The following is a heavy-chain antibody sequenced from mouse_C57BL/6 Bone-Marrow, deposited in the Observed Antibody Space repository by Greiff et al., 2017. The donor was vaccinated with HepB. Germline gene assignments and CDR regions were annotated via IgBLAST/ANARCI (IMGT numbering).Heavy chain of an antibody. CDR3: ARKGDYYGSSYWYFDD. CDR1: GFTFSDYG. V-gene: IGHV5-15*01. Sequence: EVKLVESGGGLVQPGGSLKLSCAASGFTFSDYGVAWVRQAPRKGPEWVAFISNLAYSIYYADTVTGRFTISRENAKNTLYLEMSSLRSEDTAMYYCARKGDYYGSSYWYFDDWGTGTTVTVSS. D-gene: IGHD1-1*01. CDR2: ISNLAYSI. J-gene: IGHJ1*03.